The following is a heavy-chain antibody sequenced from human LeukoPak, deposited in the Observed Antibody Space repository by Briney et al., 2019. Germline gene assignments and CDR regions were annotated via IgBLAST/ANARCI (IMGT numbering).Heavy chain of an antibody. CDR3: AKGYYLDY. CDR1: GFTVSSNY. Sequence: GGSLRLSCAASGFTVSSNYMNWVRQAPGKGLEWVSVIYSGGETYYADSVKGRFTISRDNLKSTLYLQMNSLGAEDTAVYYCAKGYYLDYWGQGTLVTVSS. V-gene: IGHV3-53*01. CDR2: IYSGGET. J-gene: IGHJ4*02. D-gene: IGHD3-22*01.